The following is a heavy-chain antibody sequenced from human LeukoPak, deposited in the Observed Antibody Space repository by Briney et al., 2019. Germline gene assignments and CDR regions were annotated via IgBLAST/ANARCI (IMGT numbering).Heavy chain of an antibody. CDR1: GFTFSSYA. CDR3: AKGPRYSSEVGGYFGMDV. Sequence: GWSQSLCCAASGFTFSSYAMRWVHQAPGRGQEWVTLISGGGGSTYYADSVKGRFTISRDNSKNSLYLQMNSRRTEDTALYYWAKGPRYSSEVGGYFGMDVWGQGTTVTVSS. J-gene: IGHJ6*02. V-gene: IGHV3-43*02. CDR2: ISGGGGST. D-gene: IGHD4-11*01.